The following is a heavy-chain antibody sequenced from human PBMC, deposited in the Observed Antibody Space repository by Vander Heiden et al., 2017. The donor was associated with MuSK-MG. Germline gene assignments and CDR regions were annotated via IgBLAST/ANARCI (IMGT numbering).Heavy chain of an antibody. CDR1: GGTFSGYA. V-gene: IGHV1-69*01. D-gene: IGHD3-22*01. CDR2: IIPIFGTA. J-gene: IGHJ5*02. CDR3: ARDYYDGSGYYSWFDP. Sequence: QVQLVQSGAEVKKPGSSVKVSCKASGGTFSGYAISWVRQAPGQGLEWMGGIIPIFGTANYAQKFQGRVTITADESTSTASMELSSLRSEDTAVYYGARDYYDGSGYYSWFDPWGQGTRGTVSS.